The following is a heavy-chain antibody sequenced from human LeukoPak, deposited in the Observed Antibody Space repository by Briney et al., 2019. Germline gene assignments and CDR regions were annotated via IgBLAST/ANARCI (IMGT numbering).Heavy chain of an antibody. CDR1: GFTFEDYG. CDR3: ARALKGLRRRIGGTTTFEYYYYMDV. Sequence: GSLRLSCEASGFTFEDYGMTWVRQAPGKGLEWVSGISWNGGSTGYAGSVKGRFTISRANAKNSLYLQMNSLRAEDTAVYYCARALKGLRRRIGGTTTFEYYYYMDVWGKGTTVTISS. V-gene: IGHV3-20*04. J-gene: IGHJ6*03. CDR2: ISWNGGST. D-gene: IGHD1-26*01.